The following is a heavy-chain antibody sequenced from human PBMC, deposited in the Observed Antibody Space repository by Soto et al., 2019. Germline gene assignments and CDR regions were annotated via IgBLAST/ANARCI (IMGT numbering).Heavy chain of an antibody. J-gene: IGHJ1*01. Sequence: EVQLVESGGGLIQPGGSLRLSCAASGFTVSSNYMSWVRQAPGKGLEWVSVIYSGGSTYYADSVKGRFTISRDNSKNTQYLQMHSLRAEDTAVYDCARDRVESGYPEYFQHWGQGTLVTVSS. CDR2: IYSGGST. CDR1: GFTVSSNY. CDR3: ARDRVESGYPEYFQH. V-gene: IGHV3-53*01. D-gene: IGHD3-22*01.